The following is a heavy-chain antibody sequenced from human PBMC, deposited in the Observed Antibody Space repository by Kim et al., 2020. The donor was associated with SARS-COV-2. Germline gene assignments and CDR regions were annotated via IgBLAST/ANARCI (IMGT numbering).Heavy chain of an antibody. V-gene: IGHV1-69*13. D-gene: IGHD5-12*01. CDR3: ARDRVDIVAGSLYYFDY. CDR1: GGTFSSYA. Sequence: SVKVSCKASGGTFSSYAISWVRQAPGQGLEWMGGIIPIFGTANYAQKFQGRVTITADESTSTAYMELSSLRSEDTAVYYCARDRVDIVAGSLYYFDYWGQGTLVTVSS. CDR2: IIPIFGTA. J-gene: IGHJ4*02.